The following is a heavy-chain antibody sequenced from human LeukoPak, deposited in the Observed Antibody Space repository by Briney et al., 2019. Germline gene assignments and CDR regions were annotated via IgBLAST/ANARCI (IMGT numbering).Heavy chain of an antibody. D-gene: IGHD4-17*01. CDR3: ATSRTDYDLDY. CDR2: IFSGGTT. J-gene: IGHJ4*02. V-gene: IGHV3-66*01. Sequence: GGSLRLSCAASGFTVSSKYMSWVRQAPGKGLEWVSVIFSGGTTFYADSVKGGFTISRYNSENTLYLQMSSLRAEDTAVYYCATSRTDYDLDYWGQGTLVTVSS. CDR1: GFTVSSKY.